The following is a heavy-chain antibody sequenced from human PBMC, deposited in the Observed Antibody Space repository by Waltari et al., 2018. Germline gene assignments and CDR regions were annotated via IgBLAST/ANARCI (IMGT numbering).Heavy chain of an antibody. CDR1: GYTFVDYY. V-gene: IGHV1-2*02. J-gene: IGHJ3*02. CDR3: AKEGILRKQADAFDI. D-gene: IGHD5-12*01. Sequence: QVQLVQSGAEVKKPGGSVQVSCKTSGYTFVDYYMHWVRQAPGQGLEWMGWMNPNSGGTNYAQSFQGRVTMSRDTFSGTAYMELRGLTSDDTAVYYCAKEGILRKQADAFDIWGQGTMVTVSS. CDR2: MNPNSGGT.